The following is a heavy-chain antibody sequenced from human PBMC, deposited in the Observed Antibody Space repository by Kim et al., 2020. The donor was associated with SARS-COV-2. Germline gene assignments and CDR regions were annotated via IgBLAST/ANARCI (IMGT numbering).Heavy chain of an antibody. Sequence: SETLSLTCTVSGGSISSYYWSWIRQPPGKGLEWIGYIYYRGSTNYNSSLKSRATISVDTYKNQFSLWLSSVTAADTAVYYCVRRRNAFWFAPWGQGTLVTVSS. V-gene: IGHV4-59*01. CDR1: GGSISSYY. CDR3: VRRRNAFWFAP. CDR2: IYYRGST. J-gene: IGHJ5*02.